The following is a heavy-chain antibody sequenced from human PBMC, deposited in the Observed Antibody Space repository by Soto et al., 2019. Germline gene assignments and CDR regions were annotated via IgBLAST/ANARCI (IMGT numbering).Heavy chain of an antibody. Sequence: WTWIRQPPGKGLEWIGEINHSGSTNYNPSLKSRVTISVDTSKNQFSLKLSSVTAADTAVYYCARLPRGYNYGMDVWGQGTPVIVSS. CDR3: ARLPRGYNYGMDV. V-gene: IGHV4-34*01. J-gene: IGHJ6*02. CDR2: INHSGST.